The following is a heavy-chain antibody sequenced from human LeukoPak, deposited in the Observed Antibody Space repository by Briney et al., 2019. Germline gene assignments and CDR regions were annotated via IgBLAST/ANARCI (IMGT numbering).Heavy chain of an antibody. CDR1: GFTFDDYA. J-gene: IGHJ6*02. Sequence: GGSLRLSCAASGFTFDDYAMHWVRQAPGKDLEWVSLISGDGGSTYYADSVKGRFTISRDNSKNSLHLQMNSLRTEDTALYYCAKDISGSYGMDVWGQGTTVTVSS. V-gene: IGHV3-43*02. D-gene: IGHD3-10*01. CDR2: ISGDGGST. CDR3: AKDISGSYGMDV.